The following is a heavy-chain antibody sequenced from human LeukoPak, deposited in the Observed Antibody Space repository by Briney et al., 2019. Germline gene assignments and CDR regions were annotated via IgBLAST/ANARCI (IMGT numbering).Heavy chain of an antibody. Sequence: SETLSLTCTVSGGSISSGGYYWSWIRQHPGKGLEWIGYIYYSGSTYYNPSLKSRVTISVDTSKNQFSLKLSSVTAADTAVYYCARDRYFYDSSGYYYYFDYWGQGTLVTVS. V-gene: IGHV4-31*03. CDR1: GGSISSGGYY. CDR2: IYYSGST. J-gene: IGHJ4*02. D-gene: IGHD3-22*01. CDR3: ARDRYFYDSSGYYYYFDY.